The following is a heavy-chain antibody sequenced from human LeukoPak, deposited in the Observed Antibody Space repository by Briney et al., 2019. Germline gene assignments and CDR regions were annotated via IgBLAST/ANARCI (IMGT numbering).Heavy chain of an antibody. D-gene: IGHD5-12*01. CDR3: ARARGYSGYDWGY. CDR2: ISSSSSYI. Sequence: GGSLRLSCAASGFTFSSYSMNWVRQAPGKGLEWVSSISSSSSYIYYADSVKGRFTISRDNAKKSLYLQMNSLRAEDTAVYYCARARGYSGYDWGYWGQGTLVTVSS. V-gene: IGHV3-21*01. CDR1: GFTFSSYS. J-gene: IGHJ4*02.